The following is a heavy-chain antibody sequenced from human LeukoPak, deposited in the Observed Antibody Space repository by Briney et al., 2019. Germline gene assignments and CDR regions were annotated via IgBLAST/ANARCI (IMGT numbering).Heavy chain of an antibody. CDR2: ISYDGSNK. Sequence: GGSLRLSCAASGFTFSSYGMHWVRQAPGKGLEWVAVISYDGSNKYYADSVKGRFTISRDNSKNTLYLQMNSLRAEDTAVYYCARDPSAMVRGVTIDYWGQGTLVTVSS. CDR3: ARDPSAMVRGVTIDY. CDR1: GFTFSSYG. D-gene: IGHD3-10*01. V-gene: IGHV3-30*03. J-gene: IGHJ4*02.